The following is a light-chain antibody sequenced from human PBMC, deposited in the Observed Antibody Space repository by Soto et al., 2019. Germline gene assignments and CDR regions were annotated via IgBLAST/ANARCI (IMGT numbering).Light chain of an antibody. CDR2: EVS. Sequence: QSVLTQPASVSGSPGQSITISCTGTSSDVGGYNYVSWYQQHPGKAPKLMIYEVSNRPSGVSNRFSGSKSGNTASLTISGLQAEVEADYYCSSYTSGSTWVFGGGTKLTVL. CDR3: SSYTSGSTWV. V-gene: IGLV2-14*01. J-gene: IGLJ3*02. CDR1: SSDVGGYNY.